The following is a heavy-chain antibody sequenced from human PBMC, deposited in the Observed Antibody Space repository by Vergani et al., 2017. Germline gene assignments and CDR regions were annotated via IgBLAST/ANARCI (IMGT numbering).Heavy chain of an antibody. CDR2: VYHSGST. CDR3: VRQWKLQGAFDI. CDR1: GGSISNNTW. V-gene: IGHV4-4*03. D-gene: IGHD1-1*01. J-gene: IGHJ3*02. Sequence: QVQLQESGPGLVKPPGTLSLTCTVSGGSISNNTWWSWVRQPPGKGLEWIGEVYHSGSTNYNPSLKSRVTISVDKSKNQISLKLRSVTAADTAVYYCVRQWKLQGAFDIWGQGTMVTVSS.